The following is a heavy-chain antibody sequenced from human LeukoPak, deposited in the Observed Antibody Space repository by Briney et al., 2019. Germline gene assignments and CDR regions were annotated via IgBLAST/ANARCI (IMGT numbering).Heavy chain of an antibody. CDR1: GGSISSYY. CDR2: IYYSGST. CDR3: ARDLGSDWYDY. D-gene: IGHD6-19*01. V-gene: IGHV4-59*01. J-gene: IGHJ4*02. Sequence: SETLSLTCTVSGGSISSYYWSWIRQPPGKGLEWIGYIYYSGSTNYNPSLKSRVTISVDTSKNQFSLKLSSVTAADTAVYYCARDLGSDWYDYWGQGTLVTVSS.